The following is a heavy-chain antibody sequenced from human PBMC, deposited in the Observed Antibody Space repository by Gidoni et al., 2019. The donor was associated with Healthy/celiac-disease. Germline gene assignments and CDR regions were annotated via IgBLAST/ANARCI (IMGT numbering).Heavy chain of an antibody. CDR1: GFIFRRYA. D-gene: IGHD3-10*01. V-gene: IGHV3-23*01. Sequence: EVQLLESGGGLGQPGGSLRLSCAASGFIFRRYAMSWVRQAQGEGLEWVSAISGSGGSTYYADSVKGRFTISRDNSKNTLYLQMNSLRAEDTAVYYCAKVMVRGVIISYFDYWGQGTLVTVSS. CDR3: AKVMVRGVIISYFDY. CDR2: ISGSGGST. J-gene: IGHJ4*02.